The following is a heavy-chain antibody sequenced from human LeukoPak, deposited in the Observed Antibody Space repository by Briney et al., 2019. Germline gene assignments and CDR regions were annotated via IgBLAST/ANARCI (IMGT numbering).Heavy chain of an antibody. J-gene: IGHJ4*02. CDR1: GFTFSTYW. D-gene: IGHD1-1*01. CDR2: RKEDGSQK. Sequence: GGSLRLSCTTSGFTFSTYWMSWVRQAPGKRLEWVAHRKEDGSQKNYGDSVKGRISISRDNAKNSVYLQMNSLTAEDTAVYYCARDKVGGAWTGSLFDYWGQGSLVTVSS. V-gene: IGHV3-7*01. CDR3: ARDKVGGAWTGSLFDY.